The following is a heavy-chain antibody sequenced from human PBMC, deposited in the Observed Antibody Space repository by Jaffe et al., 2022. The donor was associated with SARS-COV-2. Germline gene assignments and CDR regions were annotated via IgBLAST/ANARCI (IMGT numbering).Heavy chain of an antibody. CDR3: AGKFSSSYYVFNY. D-gene: IGHD6-13*01. CDR1: GFTVSSNY. CDR2: LYSSGTT. J-gene: IGHJ4*02. V-gene: IGHV3-53*01. Sequence: EVQLVESGGGLIQPGGSLRLSCAASGFTVSSNYMSWVRQAPGKGLEWISVLYSSGTTHYADAVRGRFTISRDNSKNTLYLQMNSLRAEDTAVYFCAGKFSSSYYVFNYWGQGTLVTVSS.